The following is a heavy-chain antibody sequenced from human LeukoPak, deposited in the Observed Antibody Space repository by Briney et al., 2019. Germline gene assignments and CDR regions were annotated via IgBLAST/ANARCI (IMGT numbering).Heavy chain of an antibody. CDR2: IYDTGNT. Sequence: KPSETLSLTCTVSGGSISSYYWRWVRQPPGKGLEWIGHIYDTGNTNYNPSLESRVTISVDTPKNQFSLRLTSVTAADTAVYFCARATPWLLPGYWGQGTLVTVSS. J-gene: IGHJ4*02. CDR1: GGSISSYY. V-gene: IGHV4-59*12. D-gene: IGHD3-22*01. CDR3: ARATPWLLPGY.